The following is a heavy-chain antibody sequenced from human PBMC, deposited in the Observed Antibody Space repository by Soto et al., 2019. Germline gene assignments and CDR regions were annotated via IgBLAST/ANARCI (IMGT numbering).Heavy chain of an antibody. Sequence: ASVKVSCKASGYTFTNSGISWVRQAPGQGLEWMGWISTDNGNTNYAQHLQGRVSMTTDTSTSTAYMDLRSLRSDDTAVYYCARVQGITILGVYFMYYYGRNVWAQGTRFTFP. CDR3: ARVQGITILGVYFMYYYGRNV. CDR1: GYTFTNSG. J-gene: IGHJ6*02. V-gene: IGHV1-18*01. D-gene: IGHD3-3*01. CDR2: ISTDNGNT.